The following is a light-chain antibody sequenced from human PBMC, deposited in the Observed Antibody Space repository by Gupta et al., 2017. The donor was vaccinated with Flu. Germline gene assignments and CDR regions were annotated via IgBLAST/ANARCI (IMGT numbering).Light chain of an antibody. V-gene: IGLV3-21*02. CDR1: NIGGKI. CDR2: ADS. J-gene: IGLJ3*02. CDR3: QVGDSSGDVWV. Sequence: GGNNIGGKIVHCCQRNPGQAPVLVVYADSDRPSGIPERFSGSNSGNTATLPISRVEAGDEADYYCQVGDSSGDVWVFGGGTKLTVL.